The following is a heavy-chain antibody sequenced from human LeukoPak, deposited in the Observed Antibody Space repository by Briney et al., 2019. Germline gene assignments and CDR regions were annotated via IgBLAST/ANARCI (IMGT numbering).Heavy chain of an antibody. CDR2: ISAYNGNT. D-gene: IGHD2-15*01. CDR1: GYTFTSYG. Sequence: ASVKVSCKASGYTFTSYGISWVRQAPGQGLEWMGWISAYNGNTNYAQKLQGRVTMTTDTSTSTAYMELSSLRSEDTAVYYCARDGPRCSGGSCYANWFDPWGQGTLVTVSS. J-gene: IGHJ5*02. V-gene: IGHV1-18*01. CDR3: ARDGPRCSGGSCYANWFDP.